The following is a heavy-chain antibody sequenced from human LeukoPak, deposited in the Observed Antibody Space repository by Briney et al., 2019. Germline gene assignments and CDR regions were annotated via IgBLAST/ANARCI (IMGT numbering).Heavy chain of an antibody. V-gene: IGHV1-2*02. CDR2: INPNGGGT. J-gene: IGHJ4*02. D-gene: IGHD6-19*01. Sequence: GASVKVSCKASGYTFTGYYIHWVRQAPGQGLAWVGWINPNGGGTNYAQNFQGRVTMTRDTSVSTAYMELSRLRSDDTAVYYCARENNSGWYRKAAFDYWGQGTLVTVTS. CDR1: GYTFTGYY. CDR3: ARENNSGWYRKAAFDY.